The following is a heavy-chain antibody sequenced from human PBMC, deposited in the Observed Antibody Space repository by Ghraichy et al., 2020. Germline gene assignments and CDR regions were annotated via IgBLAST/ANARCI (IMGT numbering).Heavy chain of an antibody. Sequence: TLSLTCAISGDSVSNDNVAWNWIRQSPSRGLEWLGRTYFRSQWNYDYALSVKGRLTIEPDTSKNQFSLQLKSVTPEDTALYYCARDSADSWSLWYFDVWGRGTLVTVSS. CDR2: TYFRSQWNY. V-gene: IGHV6-1*01. J-gene: IGHJ2*01. CDR3: ARDSADSWSLWYFDV. CDR1: GDSVSNDNVA. D-gene: IGHD6-13*01.